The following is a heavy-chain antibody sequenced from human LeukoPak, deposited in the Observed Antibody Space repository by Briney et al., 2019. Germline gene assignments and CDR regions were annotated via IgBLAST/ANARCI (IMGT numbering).Heavy chain of an antibody. Sequence: PGRSLRLSCAASGFTFSSYWMHWVRQVPGKGLVWVARINTGGSSTTYADSVKGRFTISRDNARNSLYLQMNSLRVEDTAVYYCARRRIMVRGIDFDCWGQGTLVTVSS. V-gene: IGHV3-74*01. CDR3: ARRRIMVRGIDFDC. CDR1: GFTFSSYW. CDR2: INTGGSST. D-gene: IGHD3-10*01. J-gene: IGHJ4*02.